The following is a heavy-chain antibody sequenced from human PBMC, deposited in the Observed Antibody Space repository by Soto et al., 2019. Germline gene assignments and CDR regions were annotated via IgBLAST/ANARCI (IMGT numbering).Heavy chain of an antibody. Sequence: ASVKVSCKASGYSFSSYGITWVRQAPGQGLEWLGWISPYNDDTKYAQRLQGRVTMTTDTSTRTAYMDIRGLRSDDTAIYYCARGGYYDSSGARNYHYYGIDVWG. CDR1: GYSFSSYG. V-gene: IGHV1-18*01. D-gene: IGHD3-22*01. CDR2: ISPYNDDT. J-gene: IGHJ6*02. CDR3: ARGGYYDSSGARNYHYYGIDV.